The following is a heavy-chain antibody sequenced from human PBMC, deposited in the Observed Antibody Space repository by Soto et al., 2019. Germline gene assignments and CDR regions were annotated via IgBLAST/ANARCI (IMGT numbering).Heavy chain of an antibody. CDR2: IYYSGST. J-gene: IGHJ6*02. Sequence: SETLSLTCTVSGDSVSSGSYYWSWIRQPPGKGLEWIGYIYYSGSTNYNPSLKSRVTISVDTSKNQFSLKLSSVTAADTAVYYCARGENSDDTAMVYYYYGMDVWGQGTTVT. CDR1: GDSVSSGSYY. CDR3: ARGENSDDTAMVYYYYGMDV. D-gene: IGHD5-18*01. V-gene: IGHV4-61*01.